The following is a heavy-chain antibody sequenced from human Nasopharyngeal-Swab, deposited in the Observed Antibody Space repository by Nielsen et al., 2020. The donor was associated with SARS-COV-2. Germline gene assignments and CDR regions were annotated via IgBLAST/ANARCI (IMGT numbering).Heavy chain of an antibody. Sequence: GESLKISCTTSGFTSGDYVINWVRQAPGKGLEWVGFIRTKPYGETPEYAASVKGRFTISRDDSTSVAYLQMNSLQNEDTGVYYCTRDHFGLEVFSRPHFDYWGQGTLVTVSS. CDR2: IRTKPYGETP. V-gene: IGHV3-49*04. CDR3: TRDHFGLEVFSRPHFDY. J-gene: IGHJ4*02. D-gene: IGHD3-16*01. CDR1: GFTSGDYV.